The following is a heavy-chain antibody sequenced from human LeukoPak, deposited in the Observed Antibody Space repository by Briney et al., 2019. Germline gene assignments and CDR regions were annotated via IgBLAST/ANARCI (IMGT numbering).Heavy chain of an antibody. J-gene: IGHJ4*02. CDR2: IYYSGST. V-gene: IGHV4-39*01. D-gene: IGHD2-2*01. Sequence: PSETLSLTCTVSGGSISSSSYYWGWIRQPPGKGLEWIGSIYYSGSTYYNPSLKSRVTISVDTSKNQFSLKLSSVTAADTAVYYCARHAPIVVVPAAMHAGIDYWGQGTLVTVSS. CDR3: ARHAPIVVVPAAMHAGIDY. CDR1: GGSISSSSYY.